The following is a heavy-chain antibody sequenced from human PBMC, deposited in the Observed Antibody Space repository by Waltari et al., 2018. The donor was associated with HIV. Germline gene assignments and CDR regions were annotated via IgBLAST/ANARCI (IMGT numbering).Heavy chain of an antibody. CDR2: INPNSGGT. V-gene: IGHV1-2*04. D-gene: IGHD3-22*01. Sequence: QVQLVQSGAEVKKPGASVKVSCKASGYTFTGYYMHWVRQAPGQGLEWMGWINPNSGGTNYAQKFQGWVTMTRDTSISTAYMELSRLRSDDTAVYYCARAQYYYDSSGYDGDYWGQGTLVTVSS. CDR1: GYTFTGYY. CDR3: ARAQYYYDSSGYDGDY. J-gene: IGHJ4*02.